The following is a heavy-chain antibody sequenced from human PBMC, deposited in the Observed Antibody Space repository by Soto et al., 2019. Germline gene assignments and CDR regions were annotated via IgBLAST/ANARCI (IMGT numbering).Heavy chain of an antibody. V-gene: IGHV1-8*01. CDR1: GNTFTSHD. D-gene: IGHD3-10*01. J-gene: IGHJ4*02. CDR3: ARGRASGSYYLLDY. CDR2: INPNSGNI. Sequence: ASVEVSGQASGNTFTSHDIHWVRQATGHGLEWMGWINPNSGNIGYAQKFQGRVTMTRATAIRTAYMEVSRLRSDDTAVYYCARGRASGSYYLLDYWGQGTLVTVSS.